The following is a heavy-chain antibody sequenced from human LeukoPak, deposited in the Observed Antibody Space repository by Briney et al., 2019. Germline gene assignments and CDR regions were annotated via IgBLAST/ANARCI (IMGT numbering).Heavy chain of an antibody. CDR1: GGSITSTTYY. CDR2: LYYDGRT. CDR3: VRRAGDWAVNWVDP. Sequence: SETLSLTCTVSGGSITSTTYYWAWFRQPPGKGVEWIGSLYYDGRTFYSPSLKSRVTISGDTAKNHLSLKLNSMTAADTAVYYCVRRAGDWAVNWVDPWGQGILVTVSS. D-gene: IGHD2-21*02. J-gene: IGHJ5*02. V-gene: IGHV4-39*02.